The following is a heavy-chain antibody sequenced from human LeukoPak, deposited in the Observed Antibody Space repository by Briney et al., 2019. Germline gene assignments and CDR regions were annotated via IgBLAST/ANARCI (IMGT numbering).Heavy chain of an antibody. Sequence: GGSLRLSCAASGFTFSSYSMNWVRQAPGKGLEWVSSISSSSSYIYYADSVKGRFTISRDSAKNSLYLQMNSLRAEDTAVYYCARDAVVVVAASGPGYYFDYWGQGTLVTVSS. J-gene: IGHJ4*02. CDR1: GFTFSSYS. CDR3: ARDAVVVVAASGPGYYFDY. D-gene: IGHD2-15*01. V-gene: IGHV3-21*01. CDR2: ISSSSSYI.